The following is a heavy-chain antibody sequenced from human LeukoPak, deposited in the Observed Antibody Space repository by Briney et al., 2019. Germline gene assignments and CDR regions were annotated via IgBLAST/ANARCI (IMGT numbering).Heavy chain of an antibody. CDR3: ARVSCSGGACPFGSWFDP. V-gene: IGHV4-39*02. CDR1: GGSITSGSYY. Sequence: PSETLSLTCTVPGGSITSGSYYWGWIRQPPGKGLEWIGSIYYSGSTYYNPSLKSRVTISVDTSNKLFSLKLSSVTAADTAVYYCARVSCSGGACPFGSWFDPWGQGTLVTVSS. CDR2: IYYSGST. D-gene: IGHD2-15*01. J-gene: IGHJ5*02.